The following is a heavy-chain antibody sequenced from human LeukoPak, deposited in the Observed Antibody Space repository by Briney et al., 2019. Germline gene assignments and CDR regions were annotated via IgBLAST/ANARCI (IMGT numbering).Heavy chain of an antibody. CDR3: ARDSGGGDFDY. CDR1: GYTFTGCY. D-gene: IGHD2-21*01. Sequence: EASVKVSCKASGYTFTGCYMHWVRQAPGQGLEWMGWINPNSGGTNYAQKFQGRVTMTRDTSISTAYMELSRLRSDDTAVYYCARDSGGGDFDYWGQGTLVTVSS. CDR2: INPNSGGT. J-gene: IGHJ4*02. V-gene: IGHV1-2*02.